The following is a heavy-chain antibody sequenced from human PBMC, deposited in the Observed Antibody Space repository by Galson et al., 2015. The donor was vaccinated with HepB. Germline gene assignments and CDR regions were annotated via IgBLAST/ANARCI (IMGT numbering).Heavy chain of an antibody. D-gene: IGHD1-26*01. J-gene: IGHJ4*02. CDR2: ISYDGSNK. CDR1: GFTFSSYA. V-gene: IGHV3-30-3*01. Sequence: SLRLSCAASGFTFSSYAMHWVRQAPGKGLEWVAVISYDGSNKYYADSVKGRFTISRDNSKNTLYLQMNSLRAEDTAVYYCAREQHSGSYSYLDYWGQGTLVTVSS. CDR3: AREQHSGSYSYLDY.